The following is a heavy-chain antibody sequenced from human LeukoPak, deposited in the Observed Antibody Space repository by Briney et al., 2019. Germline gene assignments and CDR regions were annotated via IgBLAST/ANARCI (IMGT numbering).Heavy chain of an antibody. CDR3: ARTPQNIVVVPAAIII. CDR2: IIPIFGTA. Sequence: GASVKVSCEASGYTFTSYAISWVRQAPGQGLEWMGGIIPIFGTANYAQKFQGRVTITADESTSTAYMELSSPRSEDTAVYYCARTPQNIVVVPAAIIIWGQGTLVTVSS. D-gene: IGHD2-2*01. J-gene: IGHJ4*02. CDR1: GYTFTSYA. V-gene: IGHV1-69*13.